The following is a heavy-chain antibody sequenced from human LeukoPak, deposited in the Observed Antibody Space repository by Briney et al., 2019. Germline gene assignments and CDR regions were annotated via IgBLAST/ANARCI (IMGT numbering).Heavy chain of an antibody. Sequence: KPSETLSLTCAVYGGSFSGYYWSWIRQPPGKGLEWIGEINHSGSTNYNPSLKSRVTISVDTSKNQFSLKLSSVTAADTAVYYCARGSGCSSISCYFRYWGQGTLVTVSS. D-gene: IGHD2-2*01. CDR3: ARGSGCSSISCYFRY. J-gene: IGHJ4*02. V-gene: IGHV4-34*01. CDR1: GGSFSGYY. CDR2: INHSGST.